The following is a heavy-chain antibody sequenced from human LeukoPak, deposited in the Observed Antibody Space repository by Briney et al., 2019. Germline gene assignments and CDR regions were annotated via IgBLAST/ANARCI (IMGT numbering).Heavy chain of an antibody. CDR1: GFTVSSNY. CDR3: ARAGIAASFDI. Sequence: GGSLRLSCAASGFTVSSNYMSWVRQAPGKGLEWVSVIYSGGSTYYADSVKGRFTISRDNSKNTLYLQMNSLRAEDTAVYYCARAGIAASFDIWGQGTMVTVSS. CDR2: IYSGGST. V-gene: IGHV3-53*01. D-gene: IGHD6-13*01. J-gene: IGHJ3*02.